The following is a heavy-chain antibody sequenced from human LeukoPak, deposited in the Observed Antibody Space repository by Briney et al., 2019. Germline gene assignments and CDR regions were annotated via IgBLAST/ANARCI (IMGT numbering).Heavy chain of an antibody. CDR1: GFTVSSNY. CDR2: IYSGGST. D-gene: IGHD6-19*01. V-gene: IGHV3-53*01. J-gene: IGHJ4*02. Sequence: PGGSLRLSCAASGFTVSSNYMSWVRQAPGKGPEWVSVIYSGGSTYYADSVKGRFTISRDNSKNTLYLQMNSLRAEDTAVYYCARSRGLLLFDYWGQGTLVTVSS. CDR3: ARSRGLLLFDY.